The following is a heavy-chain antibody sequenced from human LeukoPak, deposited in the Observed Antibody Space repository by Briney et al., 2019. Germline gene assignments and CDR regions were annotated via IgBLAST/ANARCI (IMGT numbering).Heavy chain of an antibody. CDR1: GGSISSGGYY. J-gene: IGHJ4*02. CDR3: ARKYCSSTSCYAGSIYFDY. D-gene: IGHD2-2*01. V-gene: IGHV4-31*03. Sequence: SETLSLTCTVSGGSISSGGYYWSCIRQHPGKGLEWIGYIYYSGSTYYNPSLKSRVTISVDTSKNQFSLKLSSVTAADTAVYYCARKYCSSTSCYAGSIYFDYWGQGTLVTISS. CDR2: IYYSGST.